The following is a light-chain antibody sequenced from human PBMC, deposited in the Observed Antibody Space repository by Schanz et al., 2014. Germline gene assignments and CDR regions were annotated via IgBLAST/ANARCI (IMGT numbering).Light chain of an antibody. CDR3: SSYRRTATVAV. V-gene: IGLV2-14*03. CDR2: DVS. Sequence: SSLPPPSSVSGSPGQSITISCTGTSSDVGGYNYVSWYQQYPGKAPKLMIYDVSNRPSGVSNRFSGSKSGNTASLTISGLQAEDEADYYCSSYRRTATVAVFGTGTKLTVL. CDR1: SSDVGGYNY. J-gene: IGLJ1*01.